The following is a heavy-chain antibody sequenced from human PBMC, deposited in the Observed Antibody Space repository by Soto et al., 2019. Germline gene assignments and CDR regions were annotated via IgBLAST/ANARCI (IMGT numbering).Heavy chain of an antibody. V-gene: IGHV3-11*01. D-gene: IGHD3-3*01. J-gene: IGHJ6*03. CDR1: GFTFSDHY. CDR2: ISNSGSII. Sequence: QVQLEESGGGLVKPGGSLRLSCAASGFTFSDHYMSWIRQAPGKGLEWVSYISNSGSIIYYADSVKGRFTISRDNAKNSLYLQMNSLRAEDTAVYYCARVGLAFWESTYYMDVWGKGTTVTVSS. CDR3: ARVGLAFWESTYYMDV.